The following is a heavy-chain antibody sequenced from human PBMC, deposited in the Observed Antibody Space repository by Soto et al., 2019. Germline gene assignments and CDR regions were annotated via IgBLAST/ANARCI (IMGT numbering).Heavy chain of an antibody. V-gene: IGHV3-48*04. CDR3: ARDSIITMVRGVIIPSPFDY. CDR1: GFTFSSYS. CDR2: ISSSSSTI. J-gene: IGHJ4*02. Sequence: GESLKISCAASGFTFSSYSMNWVRQAPGKGLEWVSYISSSSSTIYYADSVKGRFTISRDNAKNSLYLQMNSLRAEDTAVYYCARDSIITMVRGVIIPSPFDYWGQGTLVTVSS. D-gene: IGHD3-10*01.